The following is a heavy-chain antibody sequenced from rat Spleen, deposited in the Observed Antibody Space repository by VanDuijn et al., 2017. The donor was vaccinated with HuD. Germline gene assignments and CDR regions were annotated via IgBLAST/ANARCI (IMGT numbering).Heavy chain of an antibody. CDR1: GFSLSSSH. CDR2: ISSGGNT. CDR3: TRDHSYWGNYYPGGFAY. D-gene: IGHD1-12*02. V-gene: IGHV2S12*01. Sequence: QVQLKESGPGLVQSSQTLSLTCTVSGFSLSSSHVTWVRQPPGRGLEWIATISSGGNTYYNSVLTSRLSFSRDTSKSQVFLKMNSLQTEDTAIYCCTRDHSYWGNYYPGGFAYWGQGTLVTVSS. J-gene: IGHJ3*01.